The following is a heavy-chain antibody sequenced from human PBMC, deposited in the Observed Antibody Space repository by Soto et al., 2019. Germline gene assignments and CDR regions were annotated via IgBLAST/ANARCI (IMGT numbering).Heavy chain of an antibody. Sequence: EVQLLESGGGLVQPGGSLELSCAASGFTFNNYVMTWVRQAPGKGLQWVPAISGGGDTTSYADSVKGRFTVSRDGSKNTVYLQMSSLRAEDTALYYCAKGRVGSGSLTPRVDFWGQGTLVTVSS. CDR3: AKGRVGSGSLTPRVDF. CDR2: ISGGGDTT. V-gene: IGHV3-23*01. D-gene: IGHD3-10*01. J-gene: IGHJ4*02. CDR1: GFTFNNYV.